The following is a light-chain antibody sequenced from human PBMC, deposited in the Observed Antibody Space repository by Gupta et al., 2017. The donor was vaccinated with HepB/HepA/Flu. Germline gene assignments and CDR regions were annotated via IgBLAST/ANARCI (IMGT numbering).Light chain of an antibody. Sequence: EIVLTQSPAILSLSPGERATLSCRASQSISSFLAWYQQKPGQAPRLLIYEASNRATGVPARFSGSGSGTDFALTISSLEPEDFAVYYCQHRYDWPRTFGGGTKVEIK. CDR3: QHRYDWPRT. V-gene: IGKV3-11*01. J-gene: IGKJ4*01. CDR2: EAS. CDR1: QSISSF.